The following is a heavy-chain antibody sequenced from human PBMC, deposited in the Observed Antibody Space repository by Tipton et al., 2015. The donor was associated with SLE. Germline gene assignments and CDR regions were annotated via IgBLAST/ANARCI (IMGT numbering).Heavy chain of an antibody. CDR3: ARVGTALASDI. CDR1: GFTFSSYS. J-gene: IGHJ3*02. V-gene: IGHV3-48*01. D-gene: IGHD1-1*01. CDR2: ISSSSSTV. Sequence: GSLRLSCAASGFTFSSYSMNWVRQAPGKGLEWVSYISSSSSTVYYADSVKGRFTISRDNAKNSLYLQMNSLRAEDTAVYYCARVGTALASDIWGQGTMVTVSS.